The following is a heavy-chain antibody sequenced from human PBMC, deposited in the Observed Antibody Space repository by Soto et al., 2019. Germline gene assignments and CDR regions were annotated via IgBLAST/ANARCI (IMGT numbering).Heavy chain of an antibody. Sequence: QVQLVQSGAEVKKPGASVKVSCKTSGYTFSTYPISWVPQAPGQGLEWVGWISTYNGKTNYGQKFQGRVTITTDTSTITAYMDLRNLRSDDTAVYYCARDRVEAALGTFDQWGQGTLVTVSS. CDR2: ISTYNGKT. D-gene: IGHD6-13*01. CDR3: ARDRVEAALGTFDQ. CDR1: GYTFSTYP. J-gene: IGHJ4*02. V-gene: IGHV1-18*01.